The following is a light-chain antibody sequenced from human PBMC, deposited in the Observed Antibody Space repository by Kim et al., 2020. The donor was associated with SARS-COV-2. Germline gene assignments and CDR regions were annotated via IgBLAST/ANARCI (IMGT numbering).Light chain of an antibody. CDR2: GAS. Sequence: EIVMTQSPATLSVSPGERATLSCRASQSVSSNLAWYQQKPGQAPRLLIYGASTRATGIPARFSGSGSGTEFTLTISSLQSEDFAVYYCQQYNNWQWKFGQGTKVDIK. J-gene: IGKJ1*01. CDR1: QSVSSN. CDR3: QQYNNWQWK. V-gene: IGKV3-15*01.